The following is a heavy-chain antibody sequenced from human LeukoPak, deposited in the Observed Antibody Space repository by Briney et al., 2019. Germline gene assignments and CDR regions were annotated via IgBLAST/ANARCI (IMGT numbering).Heavy chain of an antibody. Sequence: SETLSLTCSVPGGSVSSGSYFWSWIRQPPGKGLEWIGHIYYSGSTNYNPSLKSRVTTSKDTSKNHFSLKLMSVTAADTAVYYCARESWPTHQVDYWGQGTLVTVSS. CDR2: IYYSGST. CDR1: GGSVSSGSYF. V-gene: IGHV4-61*03. CDR3: ARESWPTHQVDY. J-gene: IGHJ4*02.